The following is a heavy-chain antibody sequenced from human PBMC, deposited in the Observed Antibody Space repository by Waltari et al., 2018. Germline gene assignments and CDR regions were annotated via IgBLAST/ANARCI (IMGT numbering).Heavy chain of an antibody. D-gene: IGHD3-22*01. Sequence: EVQLLESGGGLVQPGGSLRLSCAASGFTFSSYAMSWVRQAPGTGLEWVSAISGSGGSTYYADSVKGRFTISRDNSKNTLYLQMNSLRAEDTAVYYCAKSRMRSNYDSSGYAVGNWGQGTLVTVSS. V-gene: IGHV3-23*01. CDR2: ISGSGGST. J-gene: IGHJ4*02. CDR3: AKSRMRSNYDSSGYAVGN. CDR1: GFTFSSYA.